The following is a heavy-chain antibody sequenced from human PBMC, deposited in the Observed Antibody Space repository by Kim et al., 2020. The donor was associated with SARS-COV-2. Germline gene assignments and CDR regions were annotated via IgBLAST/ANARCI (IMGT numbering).Heavy chain of an antibody. CDR3: ARLAPQYQLLYFSHGAEELKTKYYYDSSGYYGFDY. CDR2: IYYSGST. D-gene: IGHD3-22*01. J-gene: IGHJ4*02. CDR1: GGSISSSSYY. V-gene: IGHV4-39*01. Sequence: SETLSLTCTVSGGSISSSSYYWGWIRQPPGKGLEWIGSIYYSGSTYYNPSLKSRVTISVDTSKNQFSLKLSSVTAADTAVYYCARLAPQYQLLYFSHGAEELKTKYYYDSSGYYGFDYWGQGTLVTVSS.